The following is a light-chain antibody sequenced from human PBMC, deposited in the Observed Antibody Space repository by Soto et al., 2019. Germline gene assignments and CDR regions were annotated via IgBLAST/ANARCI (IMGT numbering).Light chain of an antibody. Sequence: QSVLTQPPSVSGAPGQRITISCTGSSSNIGAGYDVHWYQQLPGTAPKLLIYGNINRPSGVPDRFSGSKSGTSASLAITGLRGEDEADYYCQSYDSSLSALYVFGTGTKVTVL. V-gene: IGLV1-40*01. CDR1: SSNIGAGYD. J-gene: IGLJ1*01. CDR3: QSYDSSLSALYV. CDR2: GNI.